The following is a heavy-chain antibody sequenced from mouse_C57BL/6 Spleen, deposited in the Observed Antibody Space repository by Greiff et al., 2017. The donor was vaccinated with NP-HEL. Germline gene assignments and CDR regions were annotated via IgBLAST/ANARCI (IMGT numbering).Heavy chain of an antibody. CDR2: IYPSDSET. CDR3: ARRGGYSNHYFDY. V-gene: IGHV1-61*01. D-gene: IGHD2-3*01. CDR1: GYTFTSYW. J-gene: IGHJ2*01. Sequence: QVQLQQPGAELVRPGSSVKLSCKASGYTFTSYWMDWVKQRPGQGLERIGNIYPSDSETHYNQKFKDKATLTVDKSSSTAYMQLSSLTSEDSAVYYCARRGGYSNHYFDYWGQGTTLTVSS.